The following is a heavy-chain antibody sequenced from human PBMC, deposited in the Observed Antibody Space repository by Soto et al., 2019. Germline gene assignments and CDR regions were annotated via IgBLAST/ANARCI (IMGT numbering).Heavy chain of an antibody. D-gene: IGHD6-13*01. CDR2: IIPYYNTL. CDR1: EGTFNSYA. CDR3: ASGASRWYPYFFDS. V-gene: IGHV1-69*01. Sequence: QAQVVQSGAEVRKPGSSVKLSCKASEGTFNSYAIAWVRQAPGQGLEWMGGIIPYYNTLNYAQKFQDRVTITADDSTNTDYMELSSLRSDDTAVYFCASGASRWYPYFFDSWGQGTLVTVSS. J-gene: IGHJ4*02.